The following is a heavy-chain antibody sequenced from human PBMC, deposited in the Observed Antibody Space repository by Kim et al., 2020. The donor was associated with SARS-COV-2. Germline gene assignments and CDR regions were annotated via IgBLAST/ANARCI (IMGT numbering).Heavy chain of an antibody. V-gene: IGHV4-34*12. CDR2: TMHRGST. Sequence: SETLSLTCVVYGGSFSVYYWSWIRQPPGKGREWIGETMHRGSTNYNPSLKTLVTISVDTSKNQFSLTLSSVTAADTAVYYCARVTMVRGYYFDYWGQGTLVTVSS. D-gene: IGHD3-10*01. CDR3: ARVTMVRGYYFDY. CDR1: GGSFSVYY. J-gene: IGHJ4*02.